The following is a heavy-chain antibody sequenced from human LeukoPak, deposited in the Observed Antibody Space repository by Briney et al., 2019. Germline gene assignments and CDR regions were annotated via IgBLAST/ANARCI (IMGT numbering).Heavy chain of an antibody. CDR1: SGTISNDY. CDR2: IYYSGNT. CDR3: ARNRGGPSIVATIIGVFDY. D-gene: IGHD5-12*01. Sequence: WGTLSLTCTVSSGTISNDYWSWIRQPPGKGLEWVGYIYYSGNTNYNPSLKSRVTTSVDTSNNQSSLKLSSVTAADTAGYYCARNRGGPSIVATIIGVFDYWGQGTLVTVSS. V-gene: IGHV4-59*08. J-gene: IGHJ4*02.